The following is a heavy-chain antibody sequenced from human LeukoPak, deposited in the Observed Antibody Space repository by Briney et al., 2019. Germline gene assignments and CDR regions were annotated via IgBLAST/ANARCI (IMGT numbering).Heavy chain of an antibody. D-gene: IGHD3-10*01. V-gene: IGHV4-4*07. CDR1: GGSITSYY. CDR2: IFISEST. J-gene: IGHJ5*02. Sequence: SETLSLTCTVSGGSITSYYWSWVRQPAGKGLEWIGRIFISESTNYNPSLKSRVTMSVDTSKNQFSLKLMSVTAADTAVYYCARDSGTTGEVKFDPWGQGTLVTVSS. CDR3: ARDSGTTGEVKFDP.